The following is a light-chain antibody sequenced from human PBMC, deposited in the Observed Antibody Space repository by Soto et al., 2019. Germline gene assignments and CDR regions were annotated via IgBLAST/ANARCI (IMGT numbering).Light chain of an antibody. V-gene: IGKV1-33*01. J-gene: IGKJ4*01. CDR3: QQYDILVT. Sequence: QITQCPSSLSASVGDRVTITCRASQTINNYLNWYQQKPGRAPKLLIYDASNLEAGVPSRFRGSGSGTDFTFTISRLQPEDIATYYCQQYDILVTFGGGTKVDI. CDR2: DAS. CDR1: QTINNY.